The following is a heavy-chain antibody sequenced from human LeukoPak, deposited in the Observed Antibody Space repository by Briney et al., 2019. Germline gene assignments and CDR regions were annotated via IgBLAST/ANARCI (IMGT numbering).Heavy chain of an antibody. CDR1: GYTFTGYW. Sequence: GASVKVSCKAFGYTFTGYWMHWVRQAPGQGPEWMGVISPSGGSTIYAQKFQGRVTITADESTSTAYMELSSLRSEDTAVYYCAKIYCSSNSCYDGRGWFDPWGQGTLVTVSS. CDR3: AKIYCSSNSCYDGRGWFDP. J-gene: IGHJ5*02. D-gene: IGHD2-2*01. CDR2: ISPSGGST. V-gene: IGHV1-46*01.